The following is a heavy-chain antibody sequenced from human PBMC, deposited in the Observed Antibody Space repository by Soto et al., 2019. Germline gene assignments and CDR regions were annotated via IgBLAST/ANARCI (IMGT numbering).Heavy chain of an antibody. CDR1: GGAITSYY. CDR2: IYSSGST. V-gene: IGHV4-4*07. Sequence: SETLSLTCTVSGGAITSYYWTWIRQPAGKGLEWIGRIYSSGSTKYNPSLQSRISMSLDTSKNQFSLTLASVTAADTAVYYCARGQRFSDWFDPWGQGTLVT. D-gene: IGHD3-3*01. J-gene: IGHJ5*02. CDR3: ARGQRFSDWFDP.